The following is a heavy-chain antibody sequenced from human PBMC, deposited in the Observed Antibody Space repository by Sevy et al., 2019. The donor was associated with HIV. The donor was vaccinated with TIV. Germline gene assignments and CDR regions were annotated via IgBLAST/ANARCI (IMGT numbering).Heavy chain of an antibody. V-gene: IGHV3-53*01. CDR3: ARGKHVSGYYGSFDY. J-gene: IGHJ4*02. CDR2: IYIGGTT. CDR1: GLTVSDNF. Sequence: GGSLRLSCAASGLTVSDNFMSWVRQAPGKGLEWVSVIYIGGTTYYADSVKGRFTISIDNPKYTIYLQMNGLRAEDTAVYYCARGKHVSGYYGSFDYWGQGALVTVSS. D-gene: IGHD5-12*01.